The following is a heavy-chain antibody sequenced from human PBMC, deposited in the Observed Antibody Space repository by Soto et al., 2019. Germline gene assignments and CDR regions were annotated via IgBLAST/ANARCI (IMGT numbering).Heavy chain of an antibody. V-gene: IGHV4-39*01. Sequence: SETLSLTCTVSGGSISSSSYYWGWIRQPSGKGLEWIGSIYYSGSTYYNPSLKSRVTISVDTSKNQFSLKLSSVTAADTAVYYCARPRGGWFGELNWFDPWGQGTLVTVSS. CDR1: GGSISSSSYY. CDR3: ARPRGGWFGELNWFDP. D-gene: IGHD3-10*01. CDR2: IYYSGST. J-gene: IGHJ5*02.